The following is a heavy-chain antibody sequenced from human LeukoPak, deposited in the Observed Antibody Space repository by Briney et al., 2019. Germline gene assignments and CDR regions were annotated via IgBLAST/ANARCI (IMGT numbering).Heavy chain of an antibody. Sequence: PSETLTLICTVSGGSISRYYWSWIRQPPGKGLEWIGYIYYSGSTNYNPSLKSRVTISVDTSKNQFSLKLSSVTAADTAVYYCARHYYGSGSHSWGQGTLVTVSS. CDR2: IYYSGST. J-gene: IGHJ4*02. V-gene: IGHV4-59*08. D-gene: IGHD3-10*01. CDR1: GGSISRYY. CDR3: ARHYYGSGSHS.